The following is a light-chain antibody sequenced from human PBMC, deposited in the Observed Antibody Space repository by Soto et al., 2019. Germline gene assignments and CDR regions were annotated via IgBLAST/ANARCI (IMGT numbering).Light chain of an antibody. CDR3: LQHNSYPRT. J-gene: IGKJ1*01. CDR1: QGIKNV. Sequence: DIQMTQSXSSLSASLGDRVSITCRDRQGIKNVLGWXQHKXGXAPXXXXYAASSLQGGAPSRFSGSGSATEFTRTISSLQPEDFATYYGLQHNSYPRTFGQGTKVDI. CDR2: AAS. V-gene: IGKV1-17*01.